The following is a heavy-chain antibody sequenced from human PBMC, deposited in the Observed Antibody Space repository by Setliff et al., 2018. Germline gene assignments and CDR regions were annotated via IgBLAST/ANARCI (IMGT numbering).Heavy chain of an antibody. J-gene: IGHJ4*02. CDR1: GYTFADYY. CDR3: AASPGGLGY. D-gene: IGHD3-10*01. Sequence: ASVKVSCKTSGYTFADYYLHWVRQAPGQGLEWMGWMNPITGATKYAQKFQARVTMTRDTSITTAYMDLSGLRSDDTAVYYCAASPGGLGYWGQGTLVTVSS. V-gene: IGHV1-2*02. CDR2: MNPITGAT.